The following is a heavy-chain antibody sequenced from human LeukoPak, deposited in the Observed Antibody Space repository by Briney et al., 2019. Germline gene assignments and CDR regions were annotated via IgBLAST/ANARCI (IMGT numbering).Heavy chain of an antibody. CDR2: IYYSGST. V-gene: IGHV4-39*07. J-gene: IGHJ5*02. Sequence: PSETLSLTCTVSGGSISSSSNYWGWIRQPPGKGLEWIGSIYYSGSTYYNPSLKSRVTLSVDTSKNQFSLKLSSVTAADTAVYYCARRHGGYSSSGRFDPWGQGTLVTVSS. D-gene: IGHD6-6*01. CDR3: ARRHGGYSSSGRFDP. CDR1: GGSISSSSNY.